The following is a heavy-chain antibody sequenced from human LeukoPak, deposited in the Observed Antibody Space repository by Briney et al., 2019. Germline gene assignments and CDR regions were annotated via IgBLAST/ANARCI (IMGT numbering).Heavy chain of an antibody. Sequence: ASVKVSCKASGYTFTSYAMHWVRQAPGQRHEWMGWINAGNGNTKYSQKFQGRVTITGDTSASTAYMELSSLRSEDTAVYYCARDLLLAAADPYVHSYYFDYWGQGTLVTVSS. J-gene: IGHJ4*02. CDR2: INAGNGNT. D-gene: IGHD6-13*01. CDR1: GYTFTSYA. V-gene: IGHV1-3*01. CDR3: ARDLLLAAADPYVHSYYFDY.